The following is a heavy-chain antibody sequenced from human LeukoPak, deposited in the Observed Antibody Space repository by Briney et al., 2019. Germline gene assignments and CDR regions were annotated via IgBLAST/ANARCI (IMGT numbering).Heavy chain of an antibody. CDR2: IYSSGST. CDR1: GGSIITHGYY. J-gene: IGHJ4*02. V-gene: IGHV4-31*03. CDR3: ARGAGYSPLDY. Sequence: PSETLSLTCSVSGGSIITHGYYWSWIRQHPGQGLDWIGYIYSSGSTYYNPSFQSRIAISLDTSENQFSLKLSSVTAADTAVYYCARGAGYSPLDYWGQGTLVTVSS. D-gene: IGHD5-12*01.